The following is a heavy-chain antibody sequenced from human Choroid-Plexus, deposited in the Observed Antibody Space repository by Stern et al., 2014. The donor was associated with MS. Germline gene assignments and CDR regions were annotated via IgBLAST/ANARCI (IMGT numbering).Heavy chain of an antibody. CDR2: INPNTGGT. V-gene: IGHV1-2*02. CDR1: GYIFTGYY. Sequence: QLVQSGAEVKKPGASVKVSCKTSGYIFTGYYIHWVRQAPGQGLEWLAWINPNTGGTKYAQKFQGRVTMSRDTSISTAYVELSSLTSDDTAVYYCARDQRGITIFGVVTDYYYLGMDVWGQGTTVTVSS. CDR3: ARDQRGITIFGVVTDYYYLGMDV. D-gene: IGHD3-3*01. J-gene: IGHJ6*02.